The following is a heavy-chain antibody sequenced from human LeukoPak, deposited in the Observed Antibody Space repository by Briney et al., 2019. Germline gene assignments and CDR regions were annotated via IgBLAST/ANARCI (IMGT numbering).Heavy chain of an antibody. J-gene: IGHJ4*02. CDR3: ARREEQLVGGGGV. Sequence: GGSLRLSCAASGFTFSSYSMNWVRQAPGKGLEWVSSISSSSSYIYYADSVKGRFTISRDNAKNSLYLQMNSLRAEDTAVYYCARREEQLVGGGGVWGQGTLVTVSS. CDR1: GFTFSSYS. CDR2: ISSSSSYI. D-gene: IGHD6-13*01. V-gene: IGHV3-21*01.